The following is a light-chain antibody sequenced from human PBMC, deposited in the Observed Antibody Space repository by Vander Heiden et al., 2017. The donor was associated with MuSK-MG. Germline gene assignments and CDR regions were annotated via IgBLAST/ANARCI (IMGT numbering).Light chain of an antibody. CDR2: DVS. J-gene: IGLJ2*01. V-gene: IGLV2-14*03. CDR3: SSYTSSSTLVV. Sequence: QSALPPPASVSGAPGQSITISCTGTSNDVGCYNYVSWYQQHPGKAPKLMIYDVSNRPSGVSNRFSGSKSGNTASLTISGLQAEDEADYYCSSYTSSSTLVVFGAGTKLTVL. CDR1: SNDVGCYNY.